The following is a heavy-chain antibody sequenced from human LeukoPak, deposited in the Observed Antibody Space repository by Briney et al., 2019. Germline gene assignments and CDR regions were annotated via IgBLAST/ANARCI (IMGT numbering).Heavy chain of an antibody. Sequence: GGSLRLSCAASGFTFSNYEINWVRQAPGRGLEWISYISGSGTSIYHANSVKGRFTISRDNAKNALYLQMNSLRAEDTAVYYCARGSSGWYGIDYWGQGALVNVSS. V-gene: IGHV3-48*03. CDR1: GFTFSNYE. D-gene: IGHD6-19*01. CDR3: ARGSSGWYGIDY. CDR2: ISGSGTSI. J-gene: IGHJ4*02.